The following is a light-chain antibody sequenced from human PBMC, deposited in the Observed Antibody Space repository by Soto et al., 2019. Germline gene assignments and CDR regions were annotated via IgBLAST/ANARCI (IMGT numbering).Light chain of an antibody. CDR3: SSYTSSSTPCV. V-gene: IGLV2-14*01. Sequence: QSVLTQPASVSGSPGQSITVSCTGTSSDVGGYNYVSWYQQHPGKAPKLMIYEVSNRPSGVSNRFSGSKSGNTASLTISGLQPEDEADYYCSSYTSSSTPCVFGTGTQLTVL. CDR1: SSDVGGYNY. CDR2: EVS. J-gene: IGLJ1*01.